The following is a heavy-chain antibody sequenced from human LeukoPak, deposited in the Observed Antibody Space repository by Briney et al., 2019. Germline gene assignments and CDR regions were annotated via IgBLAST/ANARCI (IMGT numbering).Heavy chain of an antibody. Sequence: PSEPLSLTCTVSGGSISSSSYYWGWIRQPPGKGLEWIGSIYYSGSTYYNPSLKSRVNISVDTSNNHFSLKLSSVTAADTAVYYCARVVDGSSDYWGQGTLVTVSS. J-gene: IGHJ4*02. CDR1: GGSISSSSYY. CDR3: ARVVDGSSDY. CDR2: IYYSGST. V-gene: IGHV4-39*07. D-gene: IGHD1-26*01.